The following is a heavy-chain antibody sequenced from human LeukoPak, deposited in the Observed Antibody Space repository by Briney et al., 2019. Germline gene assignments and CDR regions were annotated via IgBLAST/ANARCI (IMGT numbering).Heavy chain of an antibody. J-gene: IGHJ6*03. Sequence: SETLSLTCTVSGGSISSSSYYWGWIRQPPGKGLEWIGSIYYSGCTYYNPSLKSRVTISVDTSKNQFSLKLSSVTAADTAVYYCARQQSGYVGGYYYYMDVWGKGTTVTVSS. CDR1: GGSISSSSYY. CDR3: ARQQSGYVGGYYYYMDV. D-gene: IGHD5-12*01. V-gene: IGHV4-39*01. CDR2: IYYSGCT.